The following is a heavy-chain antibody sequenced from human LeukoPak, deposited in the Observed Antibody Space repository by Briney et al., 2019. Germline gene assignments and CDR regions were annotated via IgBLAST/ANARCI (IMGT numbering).Heavy chain of an antibody. CDR1: GFTFSSYS. V-gene: IGHV3-21*01. D-gene: IGHD2-2*01. J-gene: IGHJ4*02. CDR2: ISSSSSYI. Sequence: GGSMRLSCAASGFTFSSYSMNWVRQAPGKGLEWVSSISSSSSYIYYADSVKGRFTISRDNAKNSLYLQMNSLRVEDTAVYYCARDSSTVDPPYWGQGTLVTVSS. CDR3: ARDSSTVDPPY.